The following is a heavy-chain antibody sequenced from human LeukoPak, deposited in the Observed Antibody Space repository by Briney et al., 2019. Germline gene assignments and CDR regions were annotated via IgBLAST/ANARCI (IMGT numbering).Heavy chain of an antibody. CDR3: AKDILLGSGSPDFDY. CDR2: ISGDGGST. V-gene: IGHV3-43*02. CDR1: GFTFDDYV. Sequence: PGGSLRLSCAASGFTFDDYVMHWVRQAPGKGLEWVSLISGDGGSTYYVDSVKGRFTISRDNGKNSLYLQMNSLRTEDTALYFCAKDILLGSGSPDFDYWGQGTLVTVSS. D-gene: IGHD3-10*01. J-gene: IGHJ4*02.